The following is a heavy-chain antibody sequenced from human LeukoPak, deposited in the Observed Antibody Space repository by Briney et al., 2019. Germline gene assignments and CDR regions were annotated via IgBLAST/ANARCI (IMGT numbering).Heavy chain of an antibody. J-gene: IGHJ4*02. CDR2: IYSGGST. D-gene: IGHD3-10*01. CDR1: GFTFSSYA. Sequence: GGSLRLSCAASGFTFSSYAMSWVRQAPGKGLEWVSVIYSGGSTYYADSVKGRFTISRDNSKNTLYLQMNSLRAEDTAVYYCARARREYYYGSGSYYWDYFDYWGQGTLVTVSS. CDR3: ARARREYYYGSGSYYWDYFDY. V-gene: IGHV3-53*01.